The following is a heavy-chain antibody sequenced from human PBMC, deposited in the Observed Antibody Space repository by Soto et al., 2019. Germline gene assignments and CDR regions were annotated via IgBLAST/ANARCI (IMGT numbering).Heavy chain of an antibody. Sequence: ASVKVSCRDSGYTLTSYDINWVRQATGQGHEWMGEIGPESGATRYAQKFQGRLTTTMDTTITKVYMELNNLRHDDTAIYYCGRGPSGPIVVFYFGQRSPVTFSS. V-gene: IGHV1-8*01. J-gene: IGHJ4*02. CDR2: IGPESGAT. D-gene: IGHD1-26*01. CDR3: GRGPSGPIVVFY. CDR1: GYTLTSYD.